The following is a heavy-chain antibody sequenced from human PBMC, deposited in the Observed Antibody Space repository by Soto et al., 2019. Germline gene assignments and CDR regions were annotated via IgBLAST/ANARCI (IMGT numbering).Heavy chain of an antibody. CDR2: INPNGGST. D-gene: IGHD4-4*01. V-gene: IGHV1-46*01. CDR1: ADTFTSYY. Sequence: ASVKVSCKAPADTFTSYYIHWVRQAPGHGLEWMGIINPNGGSTRFAQTFQSRITMTTDTSTSTVYMELRSLRSEDTAVYYCAIPRVGYSNYDGGAFDIWGQGTMVTVSS. CDR3: AIPRVGYSNYDGGAFDI. J-gene: IGHJ3*02.